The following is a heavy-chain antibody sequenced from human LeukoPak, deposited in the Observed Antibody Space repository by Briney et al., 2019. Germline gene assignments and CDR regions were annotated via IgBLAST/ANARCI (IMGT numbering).Heavy chain of an antibody. Sequence: PSETLSLTCAVYGGSFSGYYWSWIRQPPGKGLEWIGEINHSGSTNYNPSLKSRVTISVDTSKNQFSLKLSSVTAADTAVYYCARGMVRENLDYWGQGTLVAVSS. CDR3: ARGMVRENLDY. D-gene: IGHD3-10*01. V-gene: IGHV4-34*01. J-gene: IGHJ4*02. CDR1: GGSFSGYY. CDR2: INHSGST.